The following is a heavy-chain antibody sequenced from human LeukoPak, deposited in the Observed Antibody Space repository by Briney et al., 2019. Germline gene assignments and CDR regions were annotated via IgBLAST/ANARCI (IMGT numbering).Heavy chain of an antibody. J-gene: IGHJ4*02. D-gene: IGHD6-13*01. CDR1: GFTFSNYN. CDR2: ISSSSGYI. V-gene: IGHV3-21*01. CDR3: ARAPSPGYSNSWYWLDY. Sequence: PGGSLRLSCAASGFTFSNYNMNWVRQAPGRGLEWVSSISSSSGYIYYADSVKGRFTISRDNAKNSLYLQMNSLRAEDTAVYYCARAPSPGYSNSWYWLDYWGQGTLVTVSS.